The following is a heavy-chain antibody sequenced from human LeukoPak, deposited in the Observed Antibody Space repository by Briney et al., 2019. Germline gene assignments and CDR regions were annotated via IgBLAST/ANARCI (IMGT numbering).Heavy chain of an antibody. CDR3: AXXFDYYDXXGXXXX. D-gene: IGHD3-22*01. J-gene: IGHJ4*02. CDR2: IYRGGTT. Sequence: PGGSLRLSCAASGFTFSSYSMNWVRQAPGKGLEWVSVIYRGGTTYYADSVKGRFTISRDNSKNTLYLQMNSLRAEGTAVYFCAXXFDYYDXXGXXXXXGQGTLVTXSS. CDR1: GFTFSSYS. V-gene: IGHV3-53*01.